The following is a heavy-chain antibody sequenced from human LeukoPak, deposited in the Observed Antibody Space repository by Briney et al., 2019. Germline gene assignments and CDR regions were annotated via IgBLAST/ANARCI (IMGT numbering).Heavy chain of an antibody. CDR1: GYSISSGYY. V-gene: IGHV4-38-2*02. Sequence: SETLSLTCTVSGYSISSGYYWGWIRQPPGKGLEWIGSIDHSGSTYYSPSLKSRVTISVDTSKNQFSLKLSSVTAADTAVYYCARVESKAHFDYWGQGTLVTVSS. CDR2: IDHSGST. D-gene: IGHD5/OR15-5a*01. CDR3: ARVESKAHFDY. J-gene: IGHJ4*02.